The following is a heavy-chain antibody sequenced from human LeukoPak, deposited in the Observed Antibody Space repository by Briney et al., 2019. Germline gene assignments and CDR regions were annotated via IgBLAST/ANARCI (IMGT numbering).Heavy chain of an antibody. CDR3: ARTPHYCSGGSCYFDVFDI. D-gene: IGHD2-15*01. J-gene: IGHJ3*02. CDR1: GYTFTIYY. V-gene: IGHV1-18*01. Sequence: GASVKVSCKASGYTFTIYYITWVRQAPGQGLEWMGWIISYSDNPTYARNLQGRVTMTTDTSTSTAYMELRSLRSDDTDVYYCARTPHYCSGGSCYFDVFDIWGQGTMVTVSS. CDR2: IISYSDNP.